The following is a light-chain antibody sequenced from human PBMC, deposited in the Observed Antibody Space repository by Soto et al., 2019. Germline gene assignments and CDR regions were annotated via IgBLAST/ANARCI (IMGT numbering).Light chain of an antibody. CDR2: GAS. V-gene: IGKV3-20*01. J-gene: IGKJ4*01. CDR1: QSVSSSY. CDR3: QQYGSSLLT. Sequence: EIVLTQSPGTLSLSPGERATLSCRASQSVSSSYLAWYQQKPGQAPRLLIYGASSRATGIPDRFSGSGSGTDFTLTIIRLEPEDFAVYYCQQYGSSLLTFGGGATVEIK.